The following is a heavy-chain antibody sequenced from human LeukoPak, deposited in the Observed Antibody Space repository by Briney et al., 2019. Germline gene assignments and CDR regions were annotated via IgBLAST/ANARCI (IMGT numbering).Heavy chain of an antibody. J-gene: IGHJ4*02. CDR2: IKQDGSEK. V-gene: IGHV3-7*01. CDR3: ARVEVVMAAYFDY. Sequence: GGSLRLSCAASGFTFSSYWMSWVRQAPGKGREGVANIKQDGSEKYYVDSVKGRFTISRDNAKNSLYLQMNSLRAEDTAVYYCARVEVVMAAYFDYWGQGTLVTVSS. CDR1: GFTFSSYW. D-gene: IGHD2-21*01.